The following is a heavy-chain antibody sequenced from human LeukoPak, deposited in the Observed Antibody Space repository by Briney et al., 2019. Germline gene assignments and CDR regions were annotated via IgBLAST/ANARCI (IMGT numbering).Heavy chain of an antibody. CDR3: ARDGGTFPFSFDY. V-gene: IGHV3-48*01. CDR1: GFTFSSYS. Sequence: AGGSLRLSCAASGFTFSSYSMNWVRQAPGKGLEWVSYISSSSSTIYYADSMKGRFTISRDNAKNSLYLQMNSLRAEDTAVYYCARDGGTFPFSFDYWGQGTLVTVSS. CDR2: ISSSSSTI. J-gene: IGHJ4*02. D-gene: IGHD1-26*01.